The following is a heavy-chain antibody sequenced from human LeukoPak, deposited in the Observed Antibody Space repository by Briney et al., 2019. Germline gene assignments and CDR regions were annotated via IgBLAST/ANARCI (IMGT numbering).Heavy chain of an antibody. CDR3: ARDKAVGSSGWRDY. D-gene: IGHD6-19*01. CDR2: IYTSGST. J-gene: IGHJ4*02. CDR1: GGSISSYY. V-gene: IGHV4-4*07. Sequence: SETLSLTCTVSGGSISSYYWSWIRQPAGKGLEWIGRIYTSGSTNYNPSLKSRVTMSVDTSKNQFSLKLSSVTAADTAVYYCARDKAVGSSGWRDYWGQGTLVTVSS.